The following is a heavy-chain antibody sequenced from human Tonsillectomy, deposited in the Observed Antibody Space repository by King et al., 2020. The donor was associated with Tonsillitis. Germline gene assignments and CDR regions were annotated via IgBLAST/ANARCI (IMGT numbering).Heavy chain of an antibody. Sequence: LQLQESGPGLVKPSETLSLTFTVSGGSISSYYWSWIRQPPGKGLEWIGYIYYSGSTNYNPSLKSRVTIPVDTSQNQFSLQLSSVHAADTAVYYCARDLFSWGRDGFDPWGQGTLVTVSS. V-gene: IGHV4-59*01. CDR1: GGSISSYY. D-gene: IGHD7-27*01. CDR2: IYYSGST. CDR3: ARDLFSWGRDGFDP. J-gene: IGHJ5*02.